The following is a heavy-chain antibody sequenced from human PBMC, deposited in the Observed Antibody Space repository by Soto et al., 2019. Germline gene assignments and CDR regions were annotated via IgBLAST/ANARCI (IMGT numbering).Heavy chain of an antibody. Sequence: QVQLVQSGAEVKKPGSSVKVSCKASGGTFSSYAISWVRQAPGQGLEWMGGIIPIFGTANYAQKFQGRVTIPAEESTSTAYMELSSLRSEDTAVYYCASLYCISTSCHYYFDYWGQGTLVTVSS. CDR1: GGTFSSYA. J-gene: IGHJ4*02. D-gene: IGHD2-2*01. CDR2: IIPIFGTA. V-gene: IGHV1-69*12. CDR3: ASLYCISTSCHYYFDY.